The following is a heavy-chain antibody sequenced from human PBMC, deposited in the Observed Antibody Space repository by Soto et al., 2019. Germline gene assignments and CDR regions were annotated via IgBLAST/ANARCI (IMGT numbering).Heavy chain of an antibody. CDR3: ARGNGRGKPYYYYYGMDV. J-gene: IGHJ6*02. Sequence: QVQLQQWGAGLLKPSETLSLTCAVYGGSFSGYYWSWIRQPPGKGLEWIGEINHSGSTNYNPSLKSRVTISVDTSKHQFSLKLSSVTAADTAVYYCARGNGRGKPYYYYYGMDVWGQGTTVTVSS. V-gene: IGHV4-34*01. CDR2: INHSGST. D-gene: IGHD3-10*01. CDR1: GGSFSGYY.